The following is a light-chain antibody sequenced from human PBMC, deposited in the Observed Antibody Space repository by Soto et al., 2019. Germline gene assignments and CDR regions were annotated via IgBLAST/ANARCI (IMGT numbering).Light chain of an antibody. Sequence: GARVTITCRASQDISSWLAWYQQKPGNAPKLLIYAASSLQGGVPSRFSGSGSGTDFTLTISSLQPEDFATYYCQLATSFPPSITFGQGTRLEIK. CDR1: QDISSW. J-gene: IGKJ5*01. CDR3: QLATSFPPSIT. CDR2: AAS. V-gene: IGKV1-12*01.